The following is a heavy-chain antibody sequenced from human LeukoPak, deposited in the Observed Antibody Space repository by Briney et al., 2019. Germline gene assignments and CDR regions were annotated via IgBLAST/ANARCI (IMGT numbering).Heavy chain of an antibody. J-gene: IGHJ4*02. CDR2: INHSGST. CDR1: GGSFSGYY. CDR3: ARGNDILTGYYSGFDY. Sequence: SETLSLTCAVYGGSFSGYYWNWIRQPPGKGLEWIGEINHSGSTNYNPSLKSRVTISVDTSKNQFSLKLSSVTAADTAVYYCARGNDILTGYYSGFDYWGQGTLVTVSS. V-gene: IGHV4-34*01. D-gene: IGHD3-9*01.